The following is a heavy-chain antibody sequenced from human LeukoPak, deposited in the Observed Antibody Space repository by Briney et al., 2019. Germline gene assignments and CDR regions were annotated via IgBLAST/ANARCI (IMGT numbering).Heavy chain of an antibody. CDR2: ISSSGSTI. D-gene: IGHD2-21*02. V-gene: IGHV3-11*01. Sequence: GGSLRLSCAASGFTFSDYYMSWIRQAPGKGLEWVSYISSSGSTIYYADSVKGRFTISRDNAKNSLYLQMNSLRAEDTAVYYCAREHCGGDCYARYYYYYYYMDVWGKGTTVTISS. J-gene: IGHJ6*03. CDR3: AREHCGGDCYARYYYYYYYMDV. CDR1: GFTFSDYY.